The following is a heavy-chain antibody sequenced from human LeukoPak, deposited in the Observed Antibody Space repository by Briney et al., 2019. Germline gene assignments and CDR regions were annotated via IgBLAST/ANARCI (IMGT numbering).Heavy chain of an antibody. CDR1: GGSISSYY. V-gene: IGHV4-4*07. D-gene: IGHD2-2*01. Sequence: NPSETLSLTCTVSGGSISSYYWSWIRQPAGKGLEWIGRIYTSGSTNYNPSLKSRVTMSVDTSKNQFSLKLSSVTAADTAVYYCARERYCSSTSCYADVPNWYFDLWGRGTLVTVSS. J-gene: IGHJ2*01. CDR3: ARERYCSSTSCYADVPNWYFDL. CDR2: IYTSGST.